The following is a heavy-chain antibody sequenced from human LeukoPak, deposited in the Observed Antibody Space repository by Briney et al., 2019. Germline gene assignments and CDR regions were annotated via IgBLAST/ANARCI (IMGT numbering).Heavy chain of an antibody. D-gene: IGHD3-22*01. CDR3: ARDITYYYDSGGYYYEY. CDR2: IKQDGSEK. Sequence: GGSLRLSCAASGFTFSSYWMSWVRQAPGKGLEWVANIKQDGSEKYYVDSVKGRFTISRDNAKNSLYLQMNSLRAEDTAVYYCARDITYYYDSGGYYYEYWGQGTLVTVSS. J-gene: IGHJ4*02. V-gene: IGHV3-7*01. CDR1: GFTFSSYW.